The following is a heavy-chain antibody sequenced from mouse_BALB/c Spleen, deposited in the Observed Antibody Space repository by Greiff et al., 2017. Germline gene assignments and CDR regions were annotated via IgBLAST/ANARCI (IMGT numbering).Heavy chain of an antibody. Sequence: EVQVVESGGGLVQPGGSLKLSCAASGFTFSSYGMSWVRQTPDKRLELVATINSNGGSTYYPDSVKGRFTISRDNAKNTLYLQMSSLKSEDTAMYYCARDGITTVVANWYFDVWGAGTTVTVSS. J-gene: IGHJ1*01. D-gene: IGHD1-1*01. CDR2: INSNGGST. CDR3: ARDGITTVVANWYFDV. CDR1: GFTFSSYG. V-gene: IGHV5-6-3*01.